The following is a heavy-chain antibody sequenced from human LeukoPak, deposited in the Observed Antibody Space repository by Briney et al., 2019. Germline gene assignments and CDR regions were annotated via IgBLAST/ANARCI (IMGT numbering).Heavy chain of an antibody. J-gene: IGHJ4*02. D-gene: IGHD6-19*01. CDR3: ARAEKYSSGWYLTQRGAIDY. CDR1: GGSISSSSYY. V-gene: IGHV4-39*07. Sequence: SETLSLTCTVSGGSISSSSYYWGWIRQPPGKGLEWIGSIYYSGSTYYNPSLKSRVTISVDTSKNQFSLKLSSVTAADTAVYYCARAEKYSSGWYLTQRGAIDYWGQGTLVTVSS. CDR2: IYYSGST.